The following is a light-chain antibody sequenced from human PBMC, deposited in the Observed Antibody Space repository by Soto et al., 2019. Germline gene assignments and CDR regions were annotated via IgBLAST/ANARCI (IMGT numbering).Light chain of an antibody. V-gene: IGLV2-14*01. CDR3: SSYTSSSIYV. J-gene: IGLJ1*01. CDR2: DVS. Sequence: QSVLTQPASVSGSPGQSITISCTGTSIDVGGYSYVSWYQQLPGKAPKLMIYDVSDRPSGVSNRFSGSKSGNTASLTISGLQAEDEADYYCSSYTSSSIYVFGTGTKVTVL. CDR1: SIDVGGYSY.